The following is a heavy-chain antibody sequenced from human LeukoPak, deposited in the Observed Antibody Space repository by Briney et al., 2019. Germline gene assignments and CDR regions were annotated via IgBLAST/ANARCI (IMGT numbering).Heavy chain of an antibody. V-gene: IGHV3-48*04. D-gene: IGHD3-10*01. CDR2: ISSSSSTI. CDR1: GFTFSSYS. CDR3: ARDPARWFGELL. Sequence: GGSLRLSCAASGFTFSSYSMNWVRQAPGKGLEWVSYISSSSSTIYYADSVKGRFTISRDNAKNSLYLQMNSLRAEDTAVYYCARDPARWFGELLGGQGTLVTVPS. J-gene: IGHJ4*02.